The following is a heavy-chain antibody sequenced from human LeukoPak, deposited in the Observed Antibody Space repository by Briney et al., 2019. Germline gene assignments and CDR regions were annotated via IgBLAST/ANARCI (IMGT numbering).Heavy chain of an antibody. CDR1: GFTFSNYT. D-gene: IGHD2-2*01. CDR3: ARGPDIVIAPTASAYFFDY. Sequence: GGSLRLSCAASGFTFSNYTMHWVRQAPGKGLEWVAFISYDESNKYYADSVKGRFTISRDNSKNTLYLQMNSLRAENTAVYYCARGPDIVIAPTASAYFFDYWGQGTLVTVSS. J-gene: IGHJ4*02. V-gene: IGHV3-30*04. CDR2: ISYDESNK.